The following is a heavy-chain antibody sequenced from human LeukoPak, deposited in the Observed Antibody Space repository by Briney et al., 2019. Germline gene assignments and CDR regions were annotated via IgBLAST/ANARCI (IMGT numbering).Heavy chain of an antibody. CDR2: INHSGST. CDR3: ARGVLAV. Sequence: SETLSLTCAVYGGSFSGYYWSWIRQPPGKGLEWIGEINHSGSTNYNPSLKSRVTISVDTSKNQFSLKLGSVTAADTAVYYCARGVLAVWGKGTAVTVSS. CDR1: GGSFSGYY. V-gene: IGHV4-34*01. J-gene: IGHJ6*04.